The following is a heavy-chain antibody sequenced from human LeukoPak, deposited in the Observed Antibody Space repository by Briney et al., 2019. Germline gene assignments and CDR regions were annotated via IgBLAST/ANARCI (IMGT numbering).Heavy chain of an antibody. J-gene: IGHJ4*02. Sequence: ASVKVSCKASGYTFINYAIHWVRQAPGQRLEWMGWINVGNGNTKYSEEFQGRVTITRDTSASRAYMELSSLRSEDMAVYYCARNYGSGEFDYWGQGTLVTVSS. CDR1: GYTFINYA. CDR3: ARNYGSGEFDY. D-gene: IGHD3-10*01. CDR2: INVGNGNT. V-gene: IGHV1-3*03.